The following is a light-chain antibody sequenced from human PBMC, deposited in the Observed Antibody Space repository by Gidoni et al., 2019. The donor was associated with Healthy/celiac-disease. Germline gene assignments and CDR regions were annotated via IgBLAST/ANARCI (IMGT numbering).Light chain of an antibody. Sequence: EIVMTQSPPTLTVSPGERATLSCRSSQSVSSNLAWYQPTPGQAPRLRSYGAYTRATGIPARFSGSGAGTEFTLTISSLQSEDFAVYYCQQYNNWRPWTFXXXTKVEIK. J-gene: IGKJ1*01. CDR1: QSVSSN. V-gene: IGKV3-15*01. CDR2: GAY. CDR3: QQYNNWRPWT.